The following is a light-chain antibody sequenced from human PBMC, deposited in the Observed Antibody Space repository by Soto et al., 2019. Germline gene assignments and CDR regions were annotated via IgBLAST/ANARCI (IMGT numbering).Light chain of an antibody. J-gene: IGKJ5*01. CDR1: QSVSSN. V-gene: IGKV3-15*01. CDR3: QQYGSPPIT. CDR2: GAS. Sequence: EIVMTQSPATLSVSPGERATLSCRASQSVSSNLAWYQQKPGQAPRLLIYGASTRATGIPARFSGSGSGTEFTLTISRLEPEEFAVYYCQQYGSPPITFGQGTHWRL.